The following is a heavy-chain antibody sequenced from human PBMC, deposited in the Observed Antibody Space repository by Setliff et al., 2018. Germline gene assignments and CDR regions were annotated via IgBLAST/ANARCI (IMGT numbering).Heavy chain of an antibody. Sequence: GGSLRLSCAASGFTFSKYWMYWVRQVPGKGLVWVSRINPDGSITNYADSVRGRFTISRDNAKDTLYLQMNSLRAEDTAVYFCASIDWGENFYNTDVWGKGTTVTVSS. CDR2: INPDGSIT. J-gene: IGHJ6*03. V-gene: IGHV3-74*01. D-gene: IGHD7-27*01. CDR1: GFTFSKYW. CDR3: ASIDWGENFYNTDV.